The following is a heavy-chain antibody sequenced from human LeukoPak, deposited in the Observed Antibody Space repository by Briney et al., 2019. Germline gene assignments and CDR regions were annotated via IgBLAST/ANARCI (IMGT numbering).Heavy chain of an antibody. J-gene: IGHJ6*03. CDR3: ARDRGTTVTTDYYYYMDV. CDR2: INPSGGST. CDR1: GYIFTSYF. Sequence: GASVKVSCKASGYIFTSYFMHWVRQAPGQGLEWMGLINPSGGSTRYAQKFQGRVTMTRDMSTSTVYMELSSLRSEDTAVYYCARDRGTTVTTDYYYYMDVWGKGTTVTVSS. D-gene: IGHD4-11*01. V-gene: IGHV1-46*01.